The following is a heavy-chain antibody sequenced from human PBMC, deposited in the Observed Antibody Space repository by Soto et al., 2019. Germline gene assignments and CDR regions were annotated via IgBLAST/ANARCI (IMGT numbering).Heavy chain of an antibody. J-gene: IGHJ4*02. CDR3: GRGVYYRDDAMDY. Sequence: QVQLVESGGGVVQPGRSLRLSCAASGFTFSNYGIHWVRKAPGKGLEWVEAIWYDGSNEYFADSVQGRFTISRDNSKNTLFLPMDSLRAEDTAVYYCGRGVYYRDDAMDYWGQGTLVTVSS. CDR2: IWYDGSNE. CDR1: GFTFSNYG. V-gene: IGHV3-33*01. D-gene: IGHD3-10*01.